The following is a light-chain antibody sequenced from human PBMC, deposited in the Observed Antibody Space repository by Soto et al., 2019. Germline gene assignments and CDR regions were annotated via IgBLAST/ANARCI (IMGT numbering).Light chain of an antibody. J-gene: IGKJ1*01. CDR3: QQYNNWQWT. V-gene: IGKV3-15*01. CDR2: GAS. CDR1: QSVSSN. Sequence: EIVSTQSPATLSVSPGERATLSCRASQSVSSNLAWYQQKPGQAPRLLIYGASTRATGIPARFSGSGSGTEFTLTISSLQSEDFAVYYCQQYNNWQWTFGQGTKVDIK.